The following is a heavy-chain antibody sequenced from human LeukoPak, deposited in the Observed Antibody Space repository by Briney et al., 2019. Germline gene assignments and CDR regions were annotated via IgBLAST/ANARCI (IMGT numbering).Heavy chain of an antibody. CDR1: GGSISSGGHY. J-gene: IGHJ3*02. V-gene: IGHV4-31*03. Sequence: SETLSLTCTVSGGSISSGGHYWSWIRQHPGEGLEWIGYIYYSGSTYYNPSLKSRVTISVDTSKNQFSLKLSSVTAADTAVYYCARGVVPAAVDAFDIWGQGTMVTVSS. CDR2: IYYSGST. CDR3: ARGVVPAAVDAFDI. D-gene: IGHD2-2*01.